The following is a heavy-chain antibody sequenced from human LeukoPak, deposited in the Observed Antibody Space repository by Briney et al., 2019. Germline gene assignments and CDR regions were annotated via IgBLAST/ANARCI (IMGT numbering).Heavy chain of an antibody. CDR3: ARDRSIVVVPAAISGI. CDR2: ISSSSSYI. D-gene: IGHD2-2*01. Sequence: GGSLRLSCAASGFTFSSYSMNWVRQAPGKGLEWVSSISSSSSYIYYADSVKGRFTISRDNAKNSLYLQMNSLRAEDTAVYYCARDRSIVVVPAAISGIWGQGTMVTVSS. V-gene: IGHV3-21*01. J-gene: IGHJ3*02. CDR1: GFTFSSYS.